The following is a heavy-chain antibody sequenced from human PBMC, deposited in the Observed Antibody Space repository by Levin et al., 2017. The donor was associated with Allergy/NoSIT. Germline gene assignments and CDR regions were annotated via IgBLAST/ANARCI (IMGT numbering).Heavy chain of an antibody. Sequence: GESLKISCAASGFTFTDYGMNWVRQAPGKGPEWVSSISSGSSYIYYADSVKGRFTISRDNAKNSLYLQMNSLRAEDTAVYYCARDGVDAGVYFDYWGQGALVTVSS. CDR1: GFTFTDYG. CDR2: ISSGSSYI. V-gene: IGHV3-21*01. CDR3: ARDGVDAGVYFDY. J-gene: IGHJ4*02. D-gene: IGHD2-15*01.